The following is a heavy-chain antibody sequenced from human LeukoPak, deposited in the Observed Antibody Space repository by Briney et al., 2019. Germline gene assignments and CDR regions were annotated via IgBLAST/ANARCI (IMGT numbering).Heavy chain of an antibody. CDR2: ISGGGGST. V-gene: IGHV3-23*01. CDR1: EFTFNHYA. Sequence: GGSLRLSCAASEFTFNHYAMSWVRQTPGKGLEWVSSISGGGGSTYYADSVKGRFTISRDNSKNTLFLQMSSLTAGDTAVYYCAKSACYDSSGFYREYYFEHWGQGTLVTVSS. CDR3: AKSACYDSSGFYREYYFEH. D-gene: IGHD3-22*01. J-gene: IGHJ4*02.